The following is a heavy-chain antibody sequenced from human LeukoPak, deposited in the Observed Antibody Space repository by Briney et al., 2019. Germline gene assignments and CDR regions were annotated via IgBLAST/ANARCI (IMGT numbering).Heavy chain of an antibody. CDR3: TTVPYYDGSGRRRVDY. CDR2: IKCKTDGVTT. D-gene: IGHD3-22*01. V-gene: IGHV3-15*01. J-gene: IGHJ4*02. CDR1: GFTFSNAW. Sequence: GGSLRLSCAASGFTFSNAWMSWVRHAPGKGLVWVGRIKCKTDGVTTDYAAPVKGRFTISRDDSKNTLYLQMNSLKTEDTAVYYCTTVPYYDGSGRRRVDYWGQGTLVTVSS.